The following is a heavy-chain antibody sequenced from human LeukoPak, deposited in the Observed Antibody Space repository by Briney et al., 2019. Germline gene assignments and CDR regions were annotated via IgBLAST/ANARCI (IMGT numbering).Heavy chain of an antibody. Sequence: SETLSLTCTVSGGSMSSYYWSWIRQPPGKGLEYIGYIYYTGSTSYNPSLKSGVTISVDTSKRQFSLRLSSVRAADAAVFYCCEDASAGNFYYWGQGTLVTVSS. CDR3: CEDASAGNFYY. V-gene: IGHV4-59*08. CDR2: IYYTGST. CDR1: GGSMSSYY. J-gene: IGHJ4*02. D-gene: IGHD3-10*01.